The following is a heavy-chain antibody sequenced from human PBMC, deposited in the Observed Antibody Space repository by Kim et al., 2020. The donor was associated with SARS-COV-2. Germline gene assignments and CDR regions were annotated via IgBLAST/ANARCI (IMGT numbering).Heavy chain of an antibody. CDR2: ISASSGNT. CDR3: ARDVYPTSSSYYYDFEY. V-gene: IGHV1-18*01. Sequence: ASVKVSCKASGYTFSNYDINWVRQVPGQGLEWVGWISASSGNTNSAQRLQGRVTMTTDTSTSTAYLELRSLRSDDTAIYYCARDVYPTSSSYYYDFEYWGRGTLVTVST. J-gene: IGHJ4*02. D-gene: IGHD3-22*01. CDR1: GYTFSNYD.